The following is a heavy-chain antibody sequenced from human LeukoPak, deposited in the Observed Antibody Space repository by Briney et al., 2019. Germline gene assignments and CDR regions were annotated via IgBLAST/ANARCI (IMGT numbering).Heavy chain of an antibody. Sequence: TGGSLRLSCAASGFAFSSYGMHWVRQAPGKGLEWVAIISFDGTNKYYADSVKGRFTISRDNSKNTLYLQMNSLRVEDTAVYYCAKDEGPAYGSGSYYIYWGQGTLVSVSS. CDR3: AKDEGPAYGSGSYYIY. D-gene: IGHD3-10*01. CDR1: GFAFSSYG. CDR2: ISFDGTNK. V-gene: IGHV3-30*18. J-gene: IGHJ4*02.